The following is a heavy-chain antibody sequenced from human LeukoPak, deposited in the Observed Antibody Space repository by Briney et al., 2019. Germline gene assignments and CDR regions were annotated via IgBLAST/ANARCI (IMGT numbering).Heavy chain of an antibody. Sequence: SETLSLTCAVYGGSFSGYYWSWIRQPPGKGLEWIGEINHSGSTNYNPSLKSRVTISVDTSKNQFSLKLSSVTAADTAVYYCARGLGYYYDSSGYYYWFDPWGQGTLVTVSS. D-gene: IGHD3-22*01. CDR2: INHSGST. CDR1: GGSFSGYY. J-gene: IGHJ5*02. CDR3: ARGLGYYYDSSGYYYWFDP. V-gene: IGHV4-34*01.